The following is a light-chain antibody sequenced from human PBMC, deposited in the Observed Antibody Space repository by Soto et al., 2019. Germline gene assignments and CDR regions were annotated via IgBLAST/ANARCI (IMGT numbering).Light chain of an antibody. V-gene: IGLV1-40*01. CDR2: GNS. J-gene: IGLJ2*01. CDR3: QSYDSSLSGSV. CDR1: SSNIGAGYD. Sequence: QSVLTQPPSVSGAPGQRVTISFTGSSSNIGAGYDVHWYQQLPGTAPKLLIYGNSNRPSGVPDRFSGSKSGTSASLAITGLQAEDEADYYCQSYDSSLSGSVFGGGTKLTVL.